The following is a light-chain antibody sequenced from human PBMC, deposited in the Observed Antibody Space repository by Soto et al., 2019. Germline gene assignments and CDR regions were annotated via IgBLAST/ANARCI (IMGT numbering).Light chain of an antibody. CDR1: QSISSW. V-gene: IGKV1-12*01. Sequence: DIQMTQSPSSVSASVGDRVTITCRASQSISSWLAWYQQKPGTVPKLLIYAASSLQSGVPSRFSGSGVGTEFTLTITGLQPEDFGTYYCQQGDSFPITFGQGTRLEIK. CDR3: QQGDSFPIT. CDR2: AAS. J-gene: IGKJ5*01.